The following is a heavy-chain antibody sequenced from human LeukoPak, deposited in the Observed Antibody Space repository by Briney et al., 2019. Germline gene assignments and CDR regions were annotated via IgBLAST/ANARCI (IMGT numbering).Heavy chain of an antibody. J-gene: IGHJ5*02. CDR2: IYPSDSNT. D-gene: IGHD6-6*01. CDR1: GYSFTSYW. CDR3: ARMYYSTSPEWFDP. V-gene: IGHV5-51*01. Sequence: GESLKVSCKGSGYSFTSYWIGWVRQMPGKGLEWRGIIYPSDSNTRYSPSFQGQVTISADKSITTAYLQWSSLKASDTAMYYCARMYYSTSPEWFDPWGQGTLVTVSS.